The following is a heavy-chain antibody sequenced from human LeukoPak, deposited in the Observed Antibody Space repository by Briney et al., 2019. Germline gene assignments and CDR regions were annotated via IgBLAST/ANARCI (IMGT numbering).Heavy chain of an antibody. V-gene: IGHV3-33*08. CDR3: ARGDYYDSSGDSQYFQH. CDR1: GFTFSSYW. J-gene: IGHJ1*01. D-gene: IGHD3-22*01. CDR2: IWYDGSNK. Sequence: GGSLRLSCAASGFTFSSYWMSWVRQAPGKGLEWVAVIWYDGSNKYYADSVKGRFTVSRDNSKNTLYLQMNSLRAEDTAVYYCARGDYYDSSGDSQYFQHWGQGTLVTVSS.